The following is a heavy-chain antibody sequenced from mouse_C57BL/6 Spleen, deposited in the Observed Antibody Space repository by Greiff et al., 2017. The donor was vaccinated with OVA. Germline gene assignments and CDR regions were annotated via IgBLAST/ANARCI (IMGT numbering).Heavy chain of an antibody. Sequence: DVMLVESGGDLVKPGGSLKLSCAASGFTFSSYGMSWVRQTPDKRLEWVATISSGGSYTYYPDSVKGRFTISRDNAKNTLYLQMSSLKSEDTAMYYCASVYSNSYAMDYWGQGTSVTVSS. J-gene: IGHJ4*01. D-gene: IGHD2-5*01. CDR2: ISSGGSYT. CDR1: GFTFSSYG. CDR3: ASVYSNSYAMDY. V-gene: IGHV5-6*02.